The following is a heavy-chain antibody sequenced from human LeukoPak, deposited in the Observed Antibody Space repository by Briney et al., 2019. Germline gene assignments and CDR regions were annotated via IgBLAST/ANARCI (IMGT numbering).Heavy chain of an antibody. V-gene: IGHV2-5*05. CDR3: THTEALRYFDI. CDR2: IYWDGDK. CDR1: GFSLSTSGVG. Sequence: ESGPTLVKPTQTLTLTCTFSGFSLSTSGVGVGWIRQPPGKALEWLALIYWDGDKRYGPSLKSRLTITKDTSKNQVVLTMTNMDPVDTAIYYCTHTEALRYFDIWGQGTMVTVSA. J-gene: IGHJ3*02. D-gene: IGHD3-9*01.